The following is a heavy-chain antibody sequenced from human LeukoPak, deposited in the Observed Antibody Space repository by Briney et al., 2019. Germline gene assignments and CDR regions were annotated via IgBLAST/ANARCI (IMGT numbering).Heavy chain of an antibody. J-gene: IGHJ4*02. Sequence: ASVKVSCKASGYTFTSYAMHWVRQAPGQRLEWMGWINAGNGNTKYSQKFQGRVTMTRDTSTSTVYMELSSLRSEDTAVYYCARVLNYYDSSGYYSHWGQGTLVTVSS. CDR2: INAGNGNT. D-gene: IGHD3-22*01. CDR1: GYTFTSYA. CDR3: ARVLNYYDSSGYYSH. V-gene: IGHV1-3*01.